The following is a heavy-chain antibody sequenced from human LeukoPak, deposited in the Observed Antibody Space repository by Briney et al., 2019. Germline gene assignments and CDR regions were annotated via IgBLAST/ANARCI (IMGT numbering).Heavy chain of an antibody. V-gene: IGHV4-34*01. Sequence: EPSETLSFTCAVYGGSFSGYYWSWIRQPPGKGLEWIGEINHSGSTNYNPSLKSRVTISVDTSKNQFSLKLSSVTAADTAVYYCARVKNWGRRTVWFDPWGQGTLVTVSS. J-gene: IGHJ5*02. CDR1: GGSFSGYY. D-gene: IGHD7-27*01. CDR2: INHSGST. CDR3: ARVKNWGRRTVWFDP.